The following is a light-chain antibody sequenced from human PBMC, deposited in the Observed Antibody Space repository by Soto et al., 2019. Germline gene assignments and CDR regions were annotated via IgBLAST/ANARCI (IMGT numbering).Light chain of an antibody. CDR1: TGAVTSGHY. J-gene: IGLJ3*02. CDR3: LLSYNGARK. Sequence: QTVVTQEPSLTVSPGGTVTLTCGSSTGAVTSGHYPYWFQQKPGQAPRTLIYDTSNKHSWTPARFSGSLLGGKAALTLSGAQPEDEAEYYCLLSYNGARKFGGGTSSPS. V-gene: IGLV7-46*01. CDR2: DTS.